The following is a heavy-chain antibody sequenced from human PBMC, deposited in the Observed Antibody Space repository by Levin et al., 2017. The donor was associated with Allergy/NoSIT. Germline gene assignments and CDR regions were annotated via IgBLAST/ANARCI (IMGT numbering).Heavy chain of an antibody. Sequence: GESLKISCKGSGYSFSTYWIGWVRQKPGKGLEWMGIIYAGDSDTRYSPSFQGQATISVDKSISTAYLQWSSLKASDSGMYYCAKLRRTAVRYDAFDVWGQGTKVTVSS. CDR3: AKLRRTAVRYDAFDV. V-gene: IGHV5-51*01. D-gene: IGHD3-16*01. J-gene: IGHJ3*01. CDR2: IYAGDSDT. CDR1: GYSFSTYW.